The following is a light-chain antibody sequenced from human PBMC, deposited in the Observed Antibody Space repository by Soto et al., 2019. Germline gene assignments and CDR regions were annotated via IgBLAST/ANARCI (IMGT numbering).Light chain of an antibody. CDR3: AAWDDSLKGVV. Sequence: QSVLTQPPSASGTPGQRVTICCSGSSSNIGGNTVSWYQQLPGAAPKLLIYSNHQRPSGVPDRFSGSKSGTSASLAISGLQSEDEADYYCAAWDDSLKGVVFGGGTKLTVL. V-gene: IGLV1-44*01. CDR1: SSNIGGNT. CDR2: SNH. J-gene: IGLJ2*01.